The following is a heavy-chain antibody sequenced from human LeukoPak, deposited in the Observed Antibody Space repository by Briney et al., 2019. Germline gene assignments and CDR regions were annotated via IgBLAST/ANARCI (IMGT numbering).Heavy chain of an antibody. V-gene: IGHV3-20*04. Sequence: PGGPLRLSCAASGFTFDDYGMSWVRQAPGKGLEWVSGNNWNGDSTGYADSVKGRFTISRDNAKNSLYLQMNSLRAEDTALYYCARGIRGAAYYYYYHMDVWGKGTTVTVSS. D-gene: IGHD3-10*01. CDR1: GFTFDDYG. J-gene: IGHJ6*03. CDR3: ARGIRGAAYYYYYHMDV. CDR2: NNWNGDST.